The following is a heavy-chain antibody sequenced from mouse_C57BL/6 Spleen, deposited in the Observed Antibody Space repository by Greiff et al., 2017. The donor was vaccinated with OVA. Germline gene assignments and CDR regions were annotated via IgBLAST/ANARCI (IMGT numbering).Heavy chain of an antibody. V-gene: IGHV3-6*01. CDR2: ISYDGSN. Sequence: EVQVVESGPGLVKPSQSLSLTCSVTGYSITSGYYWNWIRQFPGNKLEWMGYISYDGSNNYNPSLKNRISITRDTSKNQFFLKLNSVTTEDTATYYCARGTTVGYFDYWGQGTTLTVSS. CDR3: ARGTTVGYFDY. CDR1: GYSITSGYY. D-gene: IGHD1-1*01. J-gene: IGHJ2*01.